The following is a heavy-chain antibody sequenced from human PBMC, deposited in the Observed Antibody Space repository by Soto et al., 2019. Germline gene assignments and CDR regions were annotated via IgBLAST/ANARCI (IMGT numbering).Heavy chain of an antibody. J-gene: IGHJ6*02. V-gene: IGHV3-30-3*01. D-gene: IGHD1-7*01. CDR1: GFTFSSYA. CDR2: ISYDGSNK. Sequence: QVQLVESGGGVVQPGRSLRLSCAASGFTFSSYAMHWVRQAPGQGLEWVALISYDGSNKYYADSVQGRFTLSRDNSKNTLYLQMNSLRPEDTAVYHCARDQGGTTLYYHGMDVWGQGTTVTVSS. CDR3: ARDQGGTTLYYHGMDV.